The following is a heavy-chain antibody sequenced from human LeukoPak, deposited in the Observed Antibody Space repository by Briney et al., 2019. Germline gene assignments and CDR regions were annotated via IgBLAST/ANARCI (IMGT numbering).Heavy chain of an antibody. Sequence: GGSLRLSCAASGFTFSSYWTHWVRQAPGKGLVWVSRVNVDGSTYYADSVKGRFTVSRDNAENTLYLQVNSLGDEDTAVYYCARGAKGYWYFDLWGRGTLVTVSS. CDR3: ARGAKGYWYFDL. CDR2: VNVDGST. V-gene: IGHV3-74*01. CDR1: GFTFSSYW. J-gene: IGHJ2*01.